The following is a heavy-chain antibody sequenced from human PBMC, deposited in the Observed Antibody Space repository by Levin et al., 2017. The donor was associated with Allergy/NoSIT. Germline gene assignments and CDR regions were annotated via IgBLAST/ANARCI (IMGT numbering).Heavy chain of an antibody. V-gene: IGHV4-34*01. CDR2: INHSGST. Sequence: SETLSLTCAVYGGSFSGYYWSWIRQPPGKGLEWIGEINHSGSTNYNPSLKSRVTISVDTSKNQFSLKLSSVTAADTAVYYCARGRRSSTSCRVGCYDYDGMDVWGQGTTVTVSS. D-gene: IGHD2-2*01. CDR3: ARGRRSSTSCRVGCYDYDGMDV. CDR1: GGSFSGYY. J-gene: IGHJ6*02.